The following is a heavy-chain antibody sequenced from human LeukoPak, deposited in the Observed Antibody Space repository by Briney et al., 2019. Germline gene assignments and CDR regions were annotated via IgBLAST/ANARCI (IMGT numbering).Heavy chain of an antibody. CDR3: AKVSQASYYGSGSYPDY. J-gene: IGHJ4*02. D-gene: IGHD3-10*01. V-gene: IGHV3-23*01. Sequence: PGGALRLSCAASGFTFSSYANSWVRPAPGKGLEWGSAICGGGGSTYYADSVKGRFTISRDNSKNTLYLQMNSLRAEDTAVYYCAKVSQASYYGSGSYPDYWGQGTLVTVSS. CDR2: ICGGGGST. CDR1: GFTFSSYA.